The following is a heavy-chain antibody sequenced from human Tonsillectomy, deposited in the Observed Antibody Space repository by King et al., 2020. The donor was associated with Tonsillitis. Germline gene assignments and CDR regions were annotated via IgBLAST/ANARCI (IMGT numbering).Heavy chain of an antibody. V-gene: IGHV4-39*07. D-gene: IGHD1-26*01. J-gene: IGHJ4*02. CDR2: IYYSGST. CDR1: GGSISSNSYY. Sequence: QLQESGPGLVKPSETLSLTCTVSGGSISSNSYYWGWIRQPPGKGLEWIGSIYYSGSTYYNPSLKSRVTISVDTSKNQFSLKLSSVTAADTAVYYCARHSGGATFDYWGQGTLVTVSS. CDR3: ARHSGGATFDY.